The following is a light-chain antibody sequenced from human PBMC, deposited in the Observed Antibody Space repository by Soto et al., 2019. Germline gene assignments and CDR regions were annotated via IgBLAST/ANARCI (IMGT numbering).Light chain of an antibody. CDR3: QHYNSYSEA. CDR2: RAS. V-gene: IGKV1-5*03. J-gene: IGKJ1*01. Sequence: MTHPAASRSTSMGDRVTITCRASQSISVWLAWYQQKPGKAPKLLIYRASRLESGVPSRFSGSGSGTEFTLTISSLQPDDFATYYCQHYNSYSEAFGQGTMADIK. CDR1: QSISVW.